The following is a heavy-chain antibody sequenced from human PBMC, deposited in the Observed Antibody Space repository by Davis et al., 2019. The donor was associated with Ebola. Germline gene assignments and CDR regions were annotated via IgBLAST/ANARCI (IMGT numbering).Heavy chain of an antibody. CDR2: INHSGST. CDR1: GGSFSGYY. CDR3: ARLGATSGVYLDY. J-gene: IGHJ4*02. V-gene: IGHV4-34*01. D-gene: IGHD1-26*01. Sequence: SETLSLTCAVYGGSFSGYYWSWIRQPPGKVLEWIGEINHSGSTNYNPSLKSRVTISVDTSKSQFSLKLSSVTAADTAGYYCARLGATSGVYLDYWGQGTLVTVSS.